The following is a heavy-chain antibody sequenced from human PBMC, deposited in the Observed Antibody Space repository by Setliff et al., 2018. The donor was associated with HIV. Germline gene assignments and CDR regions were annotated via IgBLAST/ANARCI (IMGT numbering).Heavy chain of an antibody. Sequence: PSETLSLTCAVSGYSMSSGFSWAWIRQAPGKGLEWIGTIYHSGATFYNPSLKSRVTISVDTSNNHFSLKMPSVTATDTAVYYCGGAAPRTGQGTIDYWGQGTLVTVSS. D-gene: IGHD1-1*01. CDR1: GYSMSSGFS. V-gene: IGHV4-38-2*01. J-gene: IGHJ4*02. CDR3: GGAAPRTGQGTIDY. CDR2: IYHSGAT.